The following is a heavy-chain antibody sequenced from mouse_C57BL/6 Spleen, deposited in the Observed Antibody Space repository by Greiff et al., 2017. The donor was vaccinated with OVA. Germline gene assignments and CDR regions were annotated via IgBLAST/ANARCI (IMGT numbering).Heavy chain of an antibody. CDR1: GFSFNTYA. J-gene: IGHJ3*01. CDR3: VRGSLYDYQFAY. CDR2: IRSKSNNYAT. D-gene: IGHD2-4*01. V-gene: IGHV10-1*01. Sequence: EVQLQESGGGLVQPKGSLKLSCAASGFSFNTYAMNWVRQAPGKGLEWVARIRSKSNNYATYYADSVKDRFTISRDDSESMLYLQMNNLKTEDTAMYYCVRGSLYDYQFAYWGQGTLVTVSA.